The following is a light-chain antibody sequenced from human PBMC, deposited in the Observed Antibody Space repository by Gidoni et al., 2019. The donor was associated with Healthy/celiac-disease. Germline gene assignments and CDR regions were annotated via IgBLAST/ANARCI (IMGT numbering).Light chain of an antibody. CDR2: AAT. V-gene: IGKV1-39*01. CDR1: QSISSY. J-gene: IGKJ1*01. Sequence: DIQMTQSPSSLSASVGDRVTLTCRASQSISSYLNWHQQKPGKAPKLLIYAATSLQSGVPSRFSGRGSGTDFTLTSRMLQPEDFATYYRQQSYSTPRTFGQGTKVEIK. CDR3: QQSYSTPRT.